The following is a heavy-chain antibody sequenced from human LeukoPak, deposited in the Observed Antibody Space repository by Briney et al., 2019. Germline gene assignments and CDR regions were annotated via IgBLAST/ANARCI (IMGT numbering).Heavy chain of an antibody. CDR2: IYYSGST. CDR1: GGSISSYY. Sequence: SETLSLTCTVSGGSISSYYWSWIRQPPGKGLEWIGYIYYSGSTNYNPSLKSRVTISVDTSKSQFSLKLSSVTAADTAVYYCARSTVTSTALWFDPWGQGTLVTVSS. V-gene: IGHV4-59*01. D-gene: IGHD4-17*01. J-gene: IGHJ5*02. CDR3: ARSTVTSTALWFDP.